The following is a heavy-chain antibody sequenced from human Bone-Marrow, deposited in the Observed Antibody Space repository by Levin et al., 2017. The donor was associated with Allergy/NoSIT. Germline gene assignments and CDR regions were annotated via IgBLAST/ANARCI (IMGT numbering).Heavy chain of an antibody. CDR3: ARDSIYCSGGSCGFDP. CDR2: TSTSGSTI. Sequence: GESLKISCAASGFTFSDYYMSWIRQAPGKGLEWVSYTSTSGSTIYYADSVKGRFTISRDNAKNSLYLQMNSLRAEDTAVYYCARDSIYCSGGSCGFDPWGQGTLVTVSS. J-gene: IGHJ5*02. D-gene: IGHD2-15*01. V-gene: IGHV3-11*01. CDR1: GFTFSDYY.